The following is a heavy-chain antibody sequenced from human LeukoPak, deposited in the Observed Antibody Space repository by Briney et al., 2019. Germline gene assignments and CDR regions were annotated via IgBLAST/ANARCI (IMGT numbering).Heavy chain of an antibody. V-gene: IGHV3-23*01. CDR3: AKDKQWLGVGYFDY. CDR1: GFTFSSYA. CDR2: SSGSGGST. D-gene: IGHD6-19*01. Sequence: GGSLRLSCAASGFTFSSYAMSWVRQAPGKGLEWVSASSGSGGSTYYADSVKGRFTISRDNSKNTLYLQMNSLRAEDTAVYYCAKDKQWLGVGYFDYWGQGTLVTVSS. J-gene: IGHJ4*02.